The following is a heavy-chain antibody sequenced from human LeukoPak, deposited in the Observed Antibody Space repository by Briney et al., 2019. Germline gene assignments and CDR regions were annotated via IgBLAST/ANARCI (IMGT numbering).Heavy chain of an antibody. V-gene: IGHV3-9*01. CDR3: ARDLSPREEANYYYYMDV. Sequence: PGGSLRLSCAASGFTFDDYAMHWVRQAPGKGLEWVSGISWNSGSIGYADSVKGRFTISRDNAKNSLYLQMNSLRAEDTALYYCARDLSPREEANYYYYMDVWGKGTTVTVSS. CDR2: ISWNSGSI. CDR1: GFTFDDYA. J-gene: IGHJ6*03. D-gene: IGHD3-16*02.